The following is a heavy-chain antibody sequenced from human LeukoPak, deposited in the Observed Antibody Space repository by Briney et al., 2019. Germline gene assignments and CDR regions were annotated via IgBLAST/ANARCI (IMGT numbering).Heavy chain of an antibody. Sequence: GGSLRLSCAASGFTFRSYAMNWVRQAPGKGRDWVSHTSDNGGRTYYAESVKGRFAISRDNSKNTLYLQMNSLRVADTALYYCAKDLPTKCRGDCPSDYWGQGTLVTVSS. CDR2: TSDNGGRT. J-gene: IGHJ4*02. CDR3: AKDLPTKCRGDCPSDY. V-gene: IGHV3-23*01. D-gene: IGHD2-21*02. CDR1: GFTFRSYA.